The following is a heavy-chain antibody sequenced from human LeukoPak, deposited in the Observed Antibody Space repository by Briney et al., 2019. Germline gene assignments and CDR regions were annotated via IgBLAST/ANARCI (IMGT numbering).Heavy chain of an antibody. D-gene: IGHD3-16*01. J-gene: IGHJ6*03. Sequence: SQTLSLTCAISGDSVSSNSAAWNWIRQSPSRGLEWLGRTYYRSKWYNDYAVSVKSRITINPDASKNQFSLQLNSVTPEDTAVYYCARGIHLGASSYYYYYMDVWGKGTTVTVSS. V-gene: IGHV6-1*01. CDR1: GDSVSSNSAA. CDR2: TYYRSKWYN. CDR3: ARGIHLGASSYYYYYMDV.